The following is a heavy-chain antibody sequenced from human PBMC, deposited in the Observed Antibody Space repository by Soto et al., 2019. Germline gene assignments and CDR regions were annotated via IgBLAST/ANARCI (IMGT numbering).Heavy chain of an antibody. D-gene: IGHD3-22*01. CDR3: ARCYHDNSGYYPYYFDY. CDR2: IYYSGST. V-gene: IGHV4-31*03. CDR1: GGSISSGGYY. Sequence: SETLSLTCSVSGGSISSGGYYWSWIRQHPGKGLEWIGFIYYSGSTYYNPSLKSRVTISVDTSRNQFSLKQSSVTAADTAVYYFARCYHDNSGYYPYYFDYWGQGTLVTVSS. J-gene: IGHJ4*02.